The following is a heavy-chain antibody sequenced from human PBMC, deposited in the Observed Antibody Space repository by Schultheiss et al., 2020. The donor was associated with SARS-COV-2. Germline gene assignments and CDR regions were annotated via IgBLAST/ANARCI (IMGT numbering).Heavy chain of an antibody. V-gene: IGHV4-31*01. D-gene: IGHD3/OR15-3a*01. CDR3: ARAPSRTRYFDY. Sequence: SETLSLTCTVSGGSISSGGYYWSWIRQHPGKGLEWIGYIYYSGSTYYNPSLKSLVTISVDTSKNQFSLKLSSVTAADTAVYYCARAPSRTRYFDYWGQGTLVTVSS. CDR1: GGSISSGGYY. J-gene: IGHJ4*02. CDR2: IYYSGST.